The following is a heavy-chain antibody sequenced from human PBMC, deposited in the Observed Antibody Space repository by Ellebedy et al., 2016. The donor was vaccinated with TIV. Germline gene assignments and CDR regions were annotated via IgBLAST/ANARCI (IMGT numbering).Heavy chain of an antibody. J-gene: IGHJ5*02. CDR2: IYYSGST. CDR3: ARVRSGWELGGNWFDP. Sequence: MPSETLSLTCTVSGDSISSSSYYWGWIRQPPGKGLEWIGSIYYSGSTYYNPSLKSRVTMSVDMSKNQFSLKLNSVTAADTAVYYCARVRSGWELGGNWFDPWGQGTLVIVSS. D-gene: IGHD1-26*01. V-gene: IGHV4-39*01. CDR1: GDSISSSSYY.